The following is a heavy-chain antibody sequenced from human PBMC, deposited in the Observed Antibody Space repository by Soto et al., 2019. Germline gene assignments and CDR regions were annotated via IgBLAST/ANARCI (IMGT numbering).Heavy chain of an antibody. D-gene: IGHD1-1*01. CDR2: ISYDGSRT. CDR1: GFPFSSYD. V-gene: IGHV3-30*18. Sequence: GGSLRLSCAASGFPFSSYDMHWVRQAPGKGLEWVALISYDGSRTSYSDSVKGRFTISRDNSKNTLFLQMDNLRPDDTAVYYCPKEQGFEQLWVFVSWGQGTLVTVSS. J-gene: IGHJ5*01. CDR3: PKEQGFEQLWVFVS.